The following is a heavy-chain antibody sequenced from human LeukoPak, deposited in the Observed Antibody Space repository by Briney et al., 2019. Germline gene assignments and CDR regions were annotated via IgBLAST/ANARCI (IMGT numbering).Heavy chain of an antibody. CDR2: ISSSSSTR. D-gene: IGHD3-3*01. Sequence: HPGGSLRLSCAASGFTFSRYSMTWVRQAPGKGLEWVSYISSSSSTRYYADSVKGRFTISRDNAKNSLYLQMNSLRDEGTAVYYCARELYEFWSGRFDYWGQGTLVTVSS. CDR1: GFTFSRYS. CDR3: ARELYEFWSGRFDY. J-gene: IGHJ4*02. V-gene: IGHV3-48*02.